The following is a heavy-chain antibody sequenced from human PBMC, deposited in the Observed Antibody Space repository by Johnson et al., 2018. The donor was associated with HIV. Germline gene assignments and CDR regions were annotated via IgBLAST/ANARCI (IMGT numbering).Heavy chain of an antibody. Sequence: QVQLVESGGGVVQPGRSLRLSCAASGFTFSSYAMHWVRQAPGKGLEWVSVIYSGGSTYYADSVKGRFTISRDNSKNTLYLQMNSLRAEDTAVYYCARGSIAAHDAFDIWGQGTMVTVSS. D-gene: IGHD6-6*01. V-gene: IGHV3-NL1*01. CDR1: GFTFSSYA. J-gene: IGHJ3*02. CDR2: IYSGGST. CDR3: ARGSIAAHDAFDI.